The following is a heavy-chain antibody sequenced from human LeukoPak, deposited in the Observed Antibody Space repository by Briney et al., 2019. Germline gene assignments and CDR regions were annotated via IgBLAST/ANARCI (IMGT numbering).Heavy chain of an antibody. CDR3: ARDQLLTGYFYYGMDV. CDR1: GGSISMSSYY. D-gene: IGHD3-9*01. V-gene: IGHV4-39*07. CDR2: IYYSGST. Sequence: PSETLSLTCTVSGGSISMSSYYWGWIRQPPGKGLEWIGSIYYSGSTYYNPSLKSRVTISEDTSKNQFSLKLSSVTAADTAVYYCARDQLLTGYFYYGMDVWGQGTAVTVSS. J-gene: IGHJ6*02.